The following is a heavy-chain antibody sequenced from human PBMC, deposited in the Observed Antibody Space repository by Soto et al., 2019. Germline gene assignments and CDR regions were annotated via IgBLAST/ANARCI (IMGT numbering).Heavy chain of an antibody. CDR1: GFTFSNFA. V-gene: IGHV3-23*01. Sequence: PGGSLRLSCTASGFTFSNFAMAWARQGPGKGLEWVAAIGGRGESTYYANSVKGRFSISRDNSKNALYLQMNNLGAEDTAVYYCTTDFRPRRWEGAHYWGQGTLVTVSS. D-gene: IGHD1-26*01. CDR3: TTDFRPRRWEGAHY. J-gene: IGHJ4*02. CDR2: IGGRGEST.